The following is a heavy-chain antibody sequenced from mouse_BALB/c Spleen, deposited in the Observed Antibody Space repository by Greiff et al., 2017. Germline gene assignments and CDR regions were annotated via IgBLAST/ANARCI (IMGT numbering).Heavy chain of an antibody. CDR2: IYPSDSYT. CDR1: GYTFTSYW. J-gene: IGHJ2*01. V-gene: IGHV1-69*02. D-gene: IGHD2-4*01. Sequence: VKLQQPGAELVRPGASVKLSCKASGYTFTSYWINWVKQRPGQGLEWIGNIYPSDSYTNYNQKFKDKATLTVDKSSSTAYMQLSSPTSEDSAVYYCTREEGRGLRRNFDYWGQGTTLTVSS. CDR3: TREEGRGLRRNFDY.